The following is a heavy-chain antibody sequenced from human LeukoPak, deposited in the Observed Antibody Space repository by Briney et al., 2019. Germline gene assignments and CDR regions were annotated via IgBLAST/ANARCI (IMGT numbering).Heavy chain of an antibody. J-gene: IGHJ4*02. CDR1: GVSITNNY. Sequence: PSETLSLTCGVSGVSITNNYWSWIRQPPGKGLEWLGYTHHSGATSYNPSLKSRSTMSLDTSNNQFSLKLSSVTAADTAVYYCARSSGHSYGDFDYWGQGNLVTVSS. CDR2: THHSGAT. V-gene: IGHV4-59*01. D-gene: IGHD5-18*01. CDR3: ARSSGHSYGDFDY.